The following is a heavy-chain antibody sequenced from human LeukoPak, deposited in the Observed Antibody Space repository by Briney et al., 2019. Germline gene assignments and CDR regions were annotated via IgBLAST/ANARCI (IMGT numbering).Heavy chain of an antibody. CDR1: GFTFSTYG. Sequence: GGSLRLSCAASGFTFSTYGMHWVRQAPGKGLEWVAVIYYDGSKKYNADSVKGRFTISRDNSKNTLYLQMNSLRAEDTAVYYCAKEQKRGDAFDIWGQGTMVTVSS. J-gene: IGHJ3*02. D-gene: IGHD3-10*01. V-gene: IGHV3-30*18. CDR3: AKEQKRGDAFDI. CDR2: IYYDGSKK.